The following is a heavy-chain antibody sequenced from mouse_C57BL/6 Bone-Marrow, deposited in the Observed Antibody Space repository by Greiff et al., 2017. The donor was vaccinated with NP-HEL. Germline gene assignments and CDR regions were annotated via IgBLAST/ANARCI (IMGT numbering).Heavy chain of an antibody. CDR1: GYAFSSSW. Sequence: QVQLKESGPELVKPGASVKISCKASGYAFSSSWMNWVKQRPGKGLEWIGRIYPGDGDTNYNGKFKGKATLTADKSSSTAYMQLSSLTSEDSAVYFCARGRLLRWGPPDYWGQGTTLTVSS. J-gene: IGHJ2*01. CDR3: ARGRLLRWGPPDY. V-gene: IGHV1-82*01. CDR2: IYPGDGDT. D-gene: IGHD1-1*01.